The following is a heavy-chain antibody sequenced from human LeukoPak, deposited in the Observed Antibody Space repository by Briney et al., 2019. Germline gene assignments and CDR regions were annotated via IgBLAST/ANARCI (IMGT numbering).Heavy chain of an antibody. CDR2: IRGGGRTT. D-gene: IGHD4-17*01. CDR3: AGDPNGDYIGAFEI. J-gene: IGHJ3*02. Sequence: GGSLRLSCAASGFTFSGFAMMWLRQAPGKGLEWVSAIRGGGRTTFYADSVKGRFTISRDNSKNTLYLQMSSLRVDDTAVYYCAGDPNGDYIGAFEIWGQGTVVTVSS. V-gene: IGHV3-23*01. CDR1: GFTFSGFA.